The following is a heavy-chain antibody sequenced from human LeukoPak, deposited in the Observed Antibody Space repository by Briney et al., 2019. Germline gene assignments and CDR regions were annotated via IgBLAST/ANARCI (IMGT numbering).Heavy chain of an antibody. D-gene: IGHD3-10*01. CDR2: IYYSGST. CDR3: AIDLASGFDY. V-gene: IGHV4-39*01. J-gene: IGHJ4*02. Sequence: SETLSLTCTVSGGSISSSSYYWGWIRQPPGKGLEWIGSIYYSGSTYYNPSLKSRVTISVDTSKNQFSLKLSSVTAADTAVYYCAIDLASGFDYWGQGTLVTVSS. CDR1: GGSISSSSYY.